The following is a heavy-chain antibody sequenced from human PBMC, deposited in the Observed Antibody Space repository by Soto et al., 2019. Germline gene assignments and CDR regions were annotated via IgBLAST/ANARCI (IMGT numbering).Heavy chain of an antibody. Sequence: PSETLSLTCAVSGASISSGNWWSWVRQPPGKGLEWIGEIFQSGSTHYRLSLKSRVTISVDKSKNHFSLNLTSVTAADTAVYYCARVYSGSYSDSWGQGTLVTVSS. CDR1: GASISSGNW. CDR3: ARVYSGSYSDS. CDR2: IFQSGST. D-gene: IGHD1-26*01. V-gene: IGHV4-4*02. J-gene: IGHJ4*02.